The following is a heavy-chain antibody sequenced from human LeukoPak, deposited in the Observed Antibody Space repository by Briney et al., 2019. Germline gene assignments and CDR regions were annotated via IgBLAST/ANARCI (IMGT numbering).Heavy chain of an antibody. CDR2: IYYSGST. Sequence: TPSETLSLTCTVSAGSNSSYYWGWIRQPPGKGLEWSVYIYYSGSTNYNPSLKSRVTISVDTSKNQFSLKLSSVAAADTAVYYCAGGSVAAVDYWGQGTLVTVSS. J-gene: IGHJ4*02. CDR1: AGSNSSYY. CDR3: AGGSVAAVDY. V-gene: IGHV4-59*08. D-gene: IGHD6-13*01.